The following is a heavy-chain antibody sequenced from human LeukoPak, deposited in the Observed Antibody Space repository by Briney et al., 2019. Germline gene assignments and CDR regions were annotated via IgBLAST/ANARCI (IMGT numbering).Heavy chain of an antibody. CDR1: GFTFSNYA. CDR3: AKCEGGGCYSVIDY. V-gene: IGHV3-23*01. Sequence: GGSLRPSCAASGFTFSNYAMSWVRQAPGKGPEWVASICGSGGSTYYGDFVKGRFTLSRDNSKNTLYLQMNSLRAEDRAAYYCAKCEGGGCYSVIDYWGPGALATVSS. J-gene: IGHJ4*02. CDR2: ICGSGGST. D-gene: IGHD2-21*02.